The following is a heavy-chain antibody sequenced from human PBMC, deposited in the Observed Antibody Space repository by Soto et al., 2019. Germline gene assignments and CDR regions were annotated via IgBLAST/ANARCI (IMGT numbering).Heavy chain of an antibody. V-gene: IGHV1-69*13. CDR1: GGTFSSYA. CDR3: ARGSIVVVVAATLSHGAFDI. D-gene: IGHD2-15*01. CDR2: IIPIFGTA. J-gene: IGHJ3*02. Sequence: GXSVKVSCEAAGGTFSSYAISWVRQAPVQGLEWMGGIIPIFGTANYAQKFQGRVTITADESTSTAYMELSSLRAEDTAVYYCARGSIVVVVAATLSHGAFDIWGQGTMVTVSS.